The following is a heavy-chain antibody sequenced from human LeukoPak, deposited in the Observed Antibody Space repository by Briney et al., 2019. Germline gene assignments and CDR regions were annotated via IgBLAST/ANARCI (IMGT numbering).Heavy chain of an antibody. V-gene: IGHV1-8*01. Sequence: ASVKVSCKGSGYSFTSYDINWVRQATGQGLEWMGWMNPNSGNTAYAQKFQGRVTMTRSTSISTAYMELSSLRSEDTAVYYCARVQRVKFPLKYYFDYWGQGTLVSVSS. CDR2: MNPNSGNT. J-gene: IGHJ4*02. CDR3: ARVQRVKFPLKYYFDY. D-gene: IGHD3-10*01. CDR1: GYSFTSYD.